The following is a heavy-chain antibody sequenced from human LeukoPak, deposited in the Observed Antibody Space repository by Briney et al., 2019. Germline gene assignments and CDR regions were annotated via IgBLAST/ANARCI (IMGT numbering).Heavy chain of an antibody. J-gene: IGHJ3*02. CDR1: GYTFGGYY. Sequence: GASVKVSCKASGYTFGGYYIHWVRQAPGQGLEWMGWINPNSGGTNYAQKFQGRVTMTRDTSISTAYMELSRLRSDDTAVYYCARVGSLLGAFDIWGQGTMVTVSS. CDR2: INPNSGGT. CDR3: ARVGSLLGAFDI. V-gene: IGHV1-2*02. D-gene: IGHD3-16*01.